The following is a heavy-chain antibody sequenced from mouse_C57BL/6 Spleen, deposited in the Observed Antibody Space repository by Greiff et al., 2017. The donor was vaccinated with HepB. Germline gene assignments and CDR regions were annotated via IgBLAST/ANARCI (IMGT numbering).Heavy chain of an antibody. J-gene: IGHJ4*01. V-gene: IGHV1-53*01. D-gene: IGHD2-2*01. CDR2: INPSNGGT. Sequence: QVHVKQPGTELVKPGASVKLSCKASGYTFTSYWMHWAKQRPGQGLEWIGNINPSNGGTNYNEKFKSKATLTVDKSSSTAYMQLSSLTSEDSAVYYCARSSEGYYYAMDYWGQGTSVTVSS. CDR3: ARSSEGYYYAMDY. CDR1: GYTFTSYW.